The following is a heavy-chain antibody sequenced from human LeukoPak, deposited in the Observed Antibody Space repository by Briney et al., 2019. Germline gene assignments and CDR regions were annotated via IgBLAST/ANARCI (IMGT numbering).Heavy chain of an antibody. Sequence: GGSLRLSCAASGFTFSSYAMSWVRQAPGKGLEWVSAISGSGGSTYYADSVKGRFTISRDNSKNTLYLQMNSLRAEDTAVYYWAKVGTRCYAADYWGQGTLVNVYS. V-gene: IGHV3-23*01. CDR2: ISGSGGST. D-gene: IGHD2-2*01. CDR3: AKVGTRCYAADY. CDR1: GFTFSSYA. J-gene: IGHJ4*02.